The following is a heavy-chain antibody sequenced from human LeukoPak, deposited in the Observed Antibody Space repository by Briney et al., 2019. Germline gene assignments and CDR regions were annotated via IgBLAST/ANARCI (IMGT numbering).Heavy chain of an antibody. CDR1: GGTFSSYA. V-gene: IGHV1-69*13. CDR3: ARTVRYHDSSGYYGYYYTDV. Sequence: GASVKVSCKASGGTFSSYAISWVRQAPGQGLEWMGGIIPIFGTANYAQKFQGRVTITADESTSTAYMELSSLRSEDTAAYYCARTVRYHDSSGYYGYYYTDVWGKGTTVTVSS. CDR2: IIPIFGTA. J-gene: IGHJ6*03. D-gene: IGHD3-22*01.